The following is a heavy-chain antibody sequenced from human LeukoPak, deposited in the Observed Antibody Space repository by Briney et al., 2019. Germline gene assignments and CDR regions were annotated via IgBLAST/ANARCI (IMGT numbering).Heavy chain of an antibody. V-gene: IGHV4-4*02. J-gene: IGHJ4*02. CDR3: ATYGPTSGGYTFEY. D-gene: IGHD2-15*01. CDR2: IIDSGST. Sequence: SETLSLNCAVSGGSISSGYWWSWVRQPPMKGLEWIGEIIDSGSTNYNPSLKGRITISLDKTKNQFSLNVNSVTAADTAVYYCATYGPTSGGYTFEYWGQGILVTVSS. CDR1: GGSISSGYW.